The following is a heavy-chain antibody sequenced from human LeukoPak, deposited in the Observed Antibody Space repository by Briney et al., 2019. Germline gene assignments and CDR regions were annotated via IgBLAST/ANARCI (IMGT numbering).Heavy chain of an antibody. J-gene: IGHJ6*03. V-gene: IGHV5-51*01. CDR2: IYPGDSDT. Sequence: TGESLKISCKGSGYSFTSYWIGWVRQMPGKGLEWMGIIYPGDSDTRYSPSFQGQVTISADKSISTAYLQWSSLKASDTAMYYCARCSGYDYDYYYYYMDVWGKGTTVTVSS. D-gene: IGHD5-12*01. CDR1: GYSFTSYW. CDR3: ARCSGYDYDYYYYYMDV.